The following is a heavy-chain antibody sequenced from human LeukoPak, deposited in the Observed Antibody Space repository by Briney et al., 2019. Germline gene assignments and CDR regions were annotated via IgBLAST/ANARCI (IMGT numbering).Heavy chain of an antibody. Sequence: GGSLRHFCAASRFTFSDYYMSWIRQAPGKGLEWLSYVTGSGTYTNYADSVKGRFTIPRDNAENSLFLQMNGLRAEDTAVYYCARGTSSGGGLDVWGQGTTVTVSS. D-gene: IGHD6-6*01. CDR2: VTGSGTYT. CDR1: RFTFSDYY. V-gene: IGHV3-11*06. J-gene: IGHJ6*02. CDR3: ARGTSSGGGLDV.